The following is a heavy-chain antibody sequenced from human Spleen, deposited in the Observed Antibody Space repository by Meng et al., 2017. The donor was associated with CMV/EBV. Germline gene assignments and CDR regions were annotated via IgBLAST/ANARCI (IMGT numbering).Heavy chain of an antibody. CDR2: ISSSSSTI. D-gene: IGHD3-22*01. CDR1: GFTFSSYS. CDR3: AREGNYYYDSSGIIPGNWYYGMDV. V-gene: IGHV3-48*04. J-gene: IGHJ6*02. Sequence: GESLKISCAASGFTFSSYSMNWVRQAPGKGLEWVSYISSSSSTIYYADSVKGRFTISRDNAKNSLYLQMNSLRAEDTAVYYCAREGNYYYDSSGIIPGNWYYGMDVWGQGTTVTVSS.